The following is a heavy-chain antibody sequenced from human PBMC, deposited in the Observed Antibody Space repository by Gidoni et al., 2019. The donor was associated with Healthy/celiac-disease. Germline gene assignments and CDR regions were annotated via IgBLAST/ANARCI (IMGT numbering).Heavy chain of an antibody. J-gene: IGHJ4*02. Sequence: EVQLVESGGGLVQPGSSLRLSCAASGFTFDNYAMHWVRQAPGKGLEWVSGISWNSGSIGYADSVKGRFTISRDNAKNSLYLQMNSLRAEDTALYYCAKEWEWSLDYWGQGTLVTVSS. D-gene: IGHD3-3*01. CDR1: GFTFDNYA. CDR2: ISWNSGSI. CDR3: AKEWEWSLDY. V-gene: IGHV3-9*01.